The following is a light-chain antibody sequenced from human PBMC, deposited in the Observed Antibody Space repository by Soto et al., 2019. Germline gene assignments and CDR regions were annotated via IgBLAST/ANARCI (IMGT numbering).Light chain of an antibody. CDR1: QSIGDY. Sequence: DIQMTQSPSTLSASVGDRVTITCRASQSIGDYLAWYQDKPGKAPRLLIYDASNLKSGVPSRFSGSGSGTEFTLATANLQPDDVATYNCQQYDIYRTFGPGTKVDIK. J-gene: IGKJ1*01. V-gene: IGKV1-5*01. CDR3: QQYDIYRT. CDR2: DAS.